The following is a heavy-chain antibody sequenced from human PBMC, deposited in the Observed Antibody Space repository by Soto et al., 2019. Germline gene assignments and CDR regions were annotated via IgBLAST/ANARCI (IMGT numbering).Heavy chain of an antibody. CDR1: GFSISSGGYY. CDR2: IYYSGST. Sequence: SETLSLTCPVSGFSISSGGYYWSWIRQHPGKGLEWIGYIYYSGSTYYNPSLKSRVTISVDTSKNQFSLKLSSVTAADTAVYYCARLALEEVAATRRFDYWGQGTLVTVSS. V-gene: IGHV4-31*03. D-gene: IGHD2-15*01. CDR3: ARLALEEVAATRRFDY. J-gene: IGHJ4*02.